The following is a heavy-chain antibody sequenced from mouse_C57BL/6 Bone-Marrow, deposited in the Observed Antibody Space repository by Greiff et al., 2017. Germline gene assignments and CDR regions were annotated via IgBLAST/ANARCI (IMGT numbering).Heavy chain of an antibody. CDR1: GFSLTSYG. D-gene: IGHD3-2*02. J-gene: IGHJ3*01. CDR2: VWSGGST. V-gene: IGHV2-2*01. CDR3: ARGDSSGSWFAY. Sequence: QVQLQQSGPGLVQPSQSLSITCTVSGFSLTSYGVHWVRQSPGKGLEWLGVVWSGGSTDYNAAFISRLSISKDNSTSQVFFKMNSLQADDTAIYYCARGDSSGSWFAYWGQGTLVTVSA.